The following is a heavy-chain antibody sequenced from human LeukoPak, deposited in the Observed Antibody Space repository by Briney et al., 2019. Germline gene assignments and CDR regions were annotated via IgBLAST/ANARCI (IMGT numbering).Heavy chain of an antibody. CDR2: INQSGST. CDR3: ARGHIVVVVAARPSYYYGMDV. J-gene: IGHJ6*02. Sequence: SETLSLTCAVYGGFFSGYYWSWIRQPPGKGLEWIGEINQSGSTNYNPSLKSRVTISVDTSKNQFSLKLSSVTAADTAVYYCARGHIVVVVAARPSYYYGMDVWGQGTTVTVSS. D-gene: IGHD2-15*01. CDR1: GGFFSGYY. V-gene: IGHV4-34*01.